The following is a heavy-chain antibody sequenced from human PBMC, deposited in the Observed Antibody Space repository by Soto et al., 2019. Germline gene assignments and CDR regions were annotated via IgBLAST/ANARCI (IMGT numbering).Heavy chain of an antibody. J-gene: IGHJ4*02. CDR1: VYTFTSYY. Sequence: SVKVSCKASVYTFTSYYMHWVRQAPGQGLEWMGRIIPILGIANYAQKFQGRVTITADKSTSTAYMELSSLRSEDTAVYYCARGYDYIYYFDYWGQGTLVTVSS. CDR3: ARGYDYIYYFDY. D-gene: IGHD4-4*01. V-gene: IGHV1-69*02. CDR2: IIPILGIA.